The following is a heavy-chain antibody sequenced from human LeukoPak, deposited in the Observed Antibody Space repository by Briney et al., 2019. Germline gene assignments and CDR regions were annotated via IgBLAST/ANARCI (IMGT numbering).Heavy chain of an antibody. CDR3: ARGNGVAAAGKRYFDY. CDR2: INHSGST. Sequence: SETLSLTCAVYGGSFSGYYWSWIRQPPGKGQEWIGEINHSGSTNYNPSLKSRVTISVDTSKNQFSLKLSSVTAADTAVYYCARGNGVAAAGKRYFDYWGQGTLVTVSS. D-gene: IGHD6-13*01. CDR1: GGSFSGYY. V-gene: IGHV4-34*01. J-gene: IGHJ4*02.